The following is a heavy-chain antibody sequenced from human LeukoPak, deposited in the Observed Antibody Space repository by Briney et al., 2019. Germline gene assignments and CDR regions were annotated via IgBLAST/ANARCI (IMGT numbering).Heavy chain of an antibody. D-gene: IGHD2-21*02. J-gene: IGHJ4*02. Sequence: GGSLRLSCAASGFSVSNTYMSWVRQAPGKGLEWVSIIYSGGNTYYADSVKGRFTISRDNSKNTLYLQMNRLRPDDTAVYYCARGTVTAPDYWGQGALVTVSS. CDR2: IYSGGNT. CDR3: ARGTVTAPDY. V-gene: IGHV3-53*01. CDR1: GFSVSNTY.